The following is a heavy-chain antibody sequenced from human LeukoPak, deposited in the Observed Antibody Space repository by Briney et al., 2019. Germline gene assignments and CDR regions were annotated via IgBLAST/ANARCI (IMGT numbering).Heavy chain of an antibody. D-gene: IGHD3-10*01. CDR1: GGSFSGYY. Sequence: KPSETLSLTCAVYGGSFSGYYWSWIRQPPGKGLEWIGEINHSGSTNYNPSLKSRVTISVDTSKNQFSLKLSSVTAADTAVYYCARGITMVRGAEGMDVWGKGTTVTVSS. CDR2: INHSGST. V-gene: IGHV4-34*01. CDR3: ARGITMVRGAEGMDV. J-gene: IGHJ6*03.